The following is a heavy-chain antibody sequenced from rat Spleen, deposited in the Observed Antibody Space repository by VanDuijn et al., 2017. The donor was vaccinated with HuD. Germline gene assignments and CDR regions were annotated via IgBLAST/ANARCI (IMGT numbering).Heavy chain of an antibody. CDR2: IIYDGSFT. D-gene: IGHD4-3*01. CDR1: GFTFSDYA. Sequence: EVQLVESGGGLVQPGGSLKLSCVASGFTFSDYAMAWVRQAPKKGLEWVATIIYDGSFTYYRDSVKGRFTVSRDNTKSTLYLQTDSLRSEDTATYYLARPSARYASGYSYYFEKWGQGVMVTVSS. CDR3: ARPSARYASGYSYYFEK. V-gene: IGHV5-17*01. J-gene: IGHJ2*01.